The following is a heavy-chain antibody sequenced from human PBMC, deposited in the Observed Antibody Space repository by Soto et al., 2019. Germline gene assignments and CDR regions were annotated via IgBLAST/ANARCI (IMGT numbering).Heavy chain of an antibody. CDR2: INSDGSST. V-gene: IGHV3-74*01. CDR3: ARDEGYSYGYVHWFDP. D-gene: IGHD5-18*01. CDR1: GFTFSSYW. Sequence: GESLKISCAASGFTFSSYWMHWVRQAPGKWLVWVSRINSDGSSTSYADSVKGRFTISRDNAKNTLYLQMNSLRAEDTALYYCARDEGYSYGYVHWFDPWGQGTLVTVSS. J-gene: IGHJ5*02.